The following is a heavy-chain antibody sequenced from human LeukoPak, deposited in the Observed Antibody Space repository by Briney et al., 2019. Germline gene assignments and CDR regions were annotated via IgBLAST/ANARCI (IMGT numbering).Heavy chain of an antibody. V-gene: IGHV3-23*01. D-gene: IGHD6-19*01. CDR2: ISGSGGST. CDR1: GFTFSSYA. Sequence: GGSLRLSCAASGFTFSSYAMSWVRQAPGKGLEWVSAISGSGGSTYYADSVKGRFTISRDNSKNTLYLQMNSLRAEDTAVYYCAKDGEVADDQFYFDYWGQGTLVTVSS. J-gene: IGHJ4*02. CDR3: AKDGEVADDQFYFDY.